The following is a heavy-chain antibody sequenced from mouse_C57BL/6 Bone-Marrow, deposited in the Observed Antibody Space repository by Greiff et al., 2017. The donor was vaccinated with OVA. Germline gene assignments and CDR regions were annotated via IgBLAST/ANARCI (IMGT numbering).Heavy chain of an antibody. CDR3: VREGAGRTGYAMDY. Sequence: GGGLVPPNGSLTLSCAASGFTFNTYAMHWVRLAPGKGLEWVARIRSKSSNYATYYADSVNDRFTISRDDSQSMLYLQMNNLKTEDTAMYYCVREGAGRTGYAMDYWGQGTSVTVSA. CDR1: GFTFNTYA. J-gene: IGHJ4*01. V-gene: IGHV10-3*01. CDR2: IRSKSSNYAT.